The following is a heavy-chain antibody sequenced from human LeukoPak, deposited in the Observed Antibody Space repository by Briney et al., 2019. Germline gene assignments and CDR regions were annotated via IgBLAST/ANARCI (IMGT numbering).Heavy chain of an antibody. Sequence: SETLSLTCAVHGGSFRGYYWSGIRQPPGKRLEWSGEINHSGSTNYNPSLKSRVTISVDTSKNQFSLKLSSVTAADTAVYYCARGFRVRGVHDYWGQGTLVTVSS. CDR1: GGSFRGYY. J-gene: IGHJ4*02. D-gene: IGHD3-10*01. CDR3: ARGFRVRGVHDY. V-gene: IGHV4-34*01. CDR2: INHSGST.